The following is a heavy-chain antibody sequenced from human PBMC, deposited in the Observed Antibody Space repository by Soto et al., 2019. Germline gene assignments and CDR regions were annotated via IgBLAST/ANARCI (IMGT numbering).Heavy chain of an antibody. D-gene: IGHD3-22*01. Sequence: QVQLVQSGAEVKKPGASVKVSCKASGYTFTSYGISWVRQAPGQGLEWMGWIIAYNGNTNYAQKLQGRVTMTTDTSTSTAYMELRSLRSDDTAVYYCARVWYYYDSSGYYFPRYYFDYWGQGTLVTVSS. J-gene: IGHJ4*02. CDR3: ARVWYYYDSSGYYFPRYYFDY. CDR1: GYTFTSYG. V-gene: IGHV1-18*01. CDR2: IIAYNGNT.